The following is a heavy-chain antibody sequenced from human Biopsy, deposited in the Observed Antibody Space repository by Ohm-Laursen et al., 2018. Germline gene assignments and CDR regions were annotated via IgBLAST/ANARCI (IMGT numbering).Heavy chain of an antibody. Sequence: SDTLSLTCAVPGGSISSYYWSWIRQPPEKGLEWIGRIYPGGSTNYNPSLKSRVTMSVDTSKKQLSLRLRSVTAADTAMYYCASVVLGPTNDAFDLWGQETMVVVSS. CDR2: IYPGGST. V-gene: IGHV4-4*07. CDR3: ASVVLGPTNDAFDL. J-gene: IGHJ3*01. D-gene: IGHD3-22*01. CDR1: GGSISSYY.